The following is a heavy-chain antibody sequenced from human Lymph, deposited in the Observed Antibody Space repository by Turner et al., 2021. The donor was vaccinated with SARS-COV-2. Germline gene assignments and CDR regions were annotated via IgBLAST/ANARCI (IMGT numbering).Heavy chain of an antibody. CDR3: AKDLAGTYYSSFDY. CDR2: INWSGGSI. Sequence: EVQLVESGGGLVQPGRSLRLSCAASGFTFDDHAMHWVRQAPGKGLEWVSGINWSGGSIAYADSVKGRFTISRDNPKNSLYLQMNSLRAEDTAFYYCAKDLAGTYYSSFDYWGQGTLVTVSS. J-gene: IGHJ4*02. D-gene: IGHD1-26*01. V-gene: IGHV3-9*01. CDR1: GFTFDDHA.